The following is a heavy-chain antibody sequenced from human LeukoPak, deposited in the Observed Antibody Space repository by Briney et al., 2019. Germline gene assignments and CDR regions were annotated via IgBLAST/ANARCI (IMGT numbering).Heavy chain of an antibody. J-gene: IGHJ4*02. Sequence: GSLRLSCVASGFPFSSYSMKWVRQAPGKGLEWVSFITSSSSYIYYADSVKGRFIISRDNAKNSLYLQMNSLRAEDTAVYYCARESGSYYGIFDYWGQGTLVTVSS. D-gene: IGHD1-26*01. V-gene: IGHV3-21*01. CDR1: GFPFSSYS. CDR3: ARESGSYYGIFDY. CDR2: ITSSSSYI.